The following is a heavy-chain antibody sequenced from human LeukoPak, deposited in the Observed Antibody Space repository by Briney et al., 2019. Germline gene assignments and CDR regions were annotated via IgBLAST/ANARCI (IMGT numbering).Heavy chain of an antibody. CDR1: GYTFTGYY. V-gene: IGHV1-2*02. Sequence: SVKVSCKASGYTFTGYYMHWVRQAPGQGLEWMGWINPNSGGTNYAQKFQGRVTMTRDTSMSTAYMELSRLRSDDTAVYYCAREGDYYGSGSSPRDDAFDIWGQGTMVTVSS. CDR2: INPNSGGT. J-gene: IGHJ3*02. CDR3: AREGDYYGSGSSPRDDAFDI. D-gene: IGHD3-10*01.